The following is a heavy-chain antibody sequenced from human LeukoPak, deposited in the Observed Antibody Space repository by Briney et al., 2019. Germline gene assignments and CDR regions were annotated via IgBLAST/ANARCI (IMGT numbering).Heavy chain of an antibody. CDR1: GFPFSSYT. Sequence: GGSLRLSCVGSGFPFSSYTLFWVRQAPGKGLEWVSSISYSSSYIYYGDSVKGRFTISRDNAKNSLNLQMDSLRTEDTAVYYCASRNYGEEYWGQGTLVTVSS. V-gene: IGHV3-21*06. CDR2: ISYSSSYI. CDR3: ASRNYGEEY. J-gene: IGHJ4*02. D-gene: IGHD4-17*01.